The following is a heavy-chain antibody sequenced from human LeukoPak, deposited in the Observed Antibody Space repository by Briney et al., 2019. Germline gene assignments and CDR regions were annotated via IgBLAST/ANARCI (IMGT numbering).Heavy chain of an antibody. V-gene: IGHV3-33*08. CDR3: ARAAYCSGGGCPYDYGLDV. CDR2: IWYDGSNT. CDR1: GFTFSTYA. J-gene: IGHJ6*02. Sequence: GGSLRPSCAASGFTFSTYAMSWVRQAPGKGLEWVAVIWYDGSNTYYADSVKGRFTISRDNSKNTLYLQMNSLRAEDTAVFYCARAAYCSGGGCPYDYGLDVWGQGTTVTVPS. D-gene: IGHD2-15*01.